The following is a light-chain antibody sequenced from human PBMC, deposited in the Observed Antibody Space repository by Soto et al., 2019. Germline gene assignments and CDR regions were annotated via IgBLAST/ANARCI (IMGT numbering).Light chain of an antibody. Sequence: EIVMTQSPATLSVSPGERVTLSCRASQSVSSNLAWYQQKPGQAPRILIYAASSRATGIPARFSGSGSGTEFTLTITSLQSEDFALYYCQQYDVWPPWTFXQGTKVDIK. CDR3: QQYDVWPPWT. CDR1: QSVSSN. J-gene: IGKJ1*01. V-gene: IGKV3-15*01. CDR2: AAS.